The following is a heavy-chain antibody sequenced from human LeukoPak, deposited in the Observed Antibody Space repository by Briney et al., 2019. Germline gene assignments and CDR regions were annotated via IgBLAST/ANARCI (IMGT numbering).Heavy chain of an antibody. CDR2: ITSSGGDT. CDR3: ARVLGYCSRTSCYPRFDP. Sequence: ASVKVSCKASGYVFTHYYMHWVRQAPGQGLEWMGMITSSGGDTSYAQKFEGRVTMTRDTSTRTVYMELSSLTSEDTAVYYCARVLGYCSRTSCYPRFDPWGQGTLVTVSS. CDR1: GYVFTHYY. D-gene: IGHD2-2*01. J-gene: IGHJ5*02. V-gene: IGHV1-46*01.